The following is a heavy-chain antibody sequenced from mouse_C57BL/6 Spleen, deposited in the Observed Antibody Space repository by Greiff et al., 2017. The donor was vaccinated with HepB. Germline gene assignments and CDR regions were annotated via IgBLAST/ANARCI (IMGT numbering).Heavy chain of an antibody. V-gene: IGHV1-59*01. D-gene: IGHD1-1*01. CDR3: ARPTTVPDY. Sequence: VQLQQPGAELVRPGTSVKLSCKASGYTFTSYWMHWVKQRPGQGLEWIGVIDPSDSYTNYNQKFKGKATLTVDTSSSTAYMQLSSLTSEDSAVYYCARPTTVPDYWGQGTTLTVSS. J-gene: IGHJ2*01. CDR1: GYTFTSYW. CDR2: IDPSDSYT.